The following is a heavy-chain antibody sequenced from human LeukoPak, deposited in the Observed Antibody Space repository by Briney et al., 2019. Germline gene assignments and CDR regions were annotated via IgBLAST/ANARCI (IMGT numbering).Heavy chain of an antibody. Sequence: PGGSLRLSCVASGFTFSSDAIHWVRQAPGKGLEYVSSIGSIGVNKYYANSVQGRFTVSRDNSRSTVYLQMASLTPEDSAIYYCARANVPDYYDASGYSDWFDPWGQGTLVTVST. CDR2: IGSIGVNK. CDR3: ARANVPDYYDASGYSDWFDP. CDR1: GFTFSSDA. J-gene: IGHJ5*01. D-gene: IGHD3-22*01. V-gene: IGHV3-64*01.